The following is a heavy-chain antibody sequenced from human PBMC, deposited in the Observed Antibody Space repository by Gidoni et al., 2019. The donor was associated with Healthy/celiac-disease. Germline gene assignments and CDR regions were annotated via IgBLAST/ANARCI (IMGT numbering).Heavy chain of an antibody. CDR1: GGSFSGYS. CDR3: ASLGDYSSPTADY. V-gene: IGHV4-34*01. J-gene: IGHJ4*02. D-gene: IGHD6-13*01. CDR2: INHSGST. Sequence: QVQLQQWGAGLLKPSETLSLTCAVYGGSFSGYSWSWIRQPPGKGLEWIGEINHSGSTNYNPSLKSRVTISVDTSKNQFSLKLSSVTAADTAVYYCASLGDYSSPTADYWGQGTLVTVSS.